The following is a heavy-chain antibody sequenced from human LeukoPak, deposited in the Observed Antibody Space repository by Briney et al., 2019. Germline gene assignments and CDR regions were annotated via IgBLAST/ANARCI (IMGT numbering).Heavy chain of an antibody. J-gene: IGHJ4*02. D-gene: IGHD1-26*01. Sequence: SETLSLTCAVSGVSISSSNWWSWVRQPPGKGLEWIGEIYHSGSTNYNPSLKSRVTISVDKSKNQFSLKLSSVTAADTAVYYCARVSPGATTVDYWGQGTLVTVSS. CDR2: IYHSGST. V-gene: IGHV4-4*02. CDR3: ARVSPGATTVDY. CDR1: GVSISSSNW.